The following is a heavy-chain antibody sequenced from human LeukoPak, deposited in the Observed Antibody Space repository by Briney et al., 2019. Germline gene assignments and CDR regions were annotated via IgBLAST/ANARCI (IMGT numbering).Heavy chain of an antibody. J-gene: IGHJ4*02. Sequence: GGSLRLSCAASGFTFSDYYMSWIRQAPGKGLEWVSYISSSGSTIYYPDSVKGRFTISRDNAKNSLYLQMNGLRAEDTAVYYCARGTSGWLVYFDYWGQGTLVTVSS. CDR1: GFTFSDYY. CDR3: ARGTSGWLVYFDY. D-gene: IGHD6-19*01. CDR2: ISSSGSTI. V-gene: IGHV3-11*04.